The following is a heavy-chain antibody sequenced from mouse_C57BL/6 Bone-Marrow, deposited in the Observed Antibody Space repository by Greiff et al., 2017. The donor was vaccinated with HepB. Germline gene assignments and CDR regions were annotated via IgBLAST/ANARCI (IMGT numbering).Heavy chain of an antibody. Sequence: EVKLVESGEGLVKPGGSLKLSCAASGFTFSSYAMSWVRQTPEKRLEWVAYISSGGDYIYYADTVKGRFTISRDNARNTVYLQMSSLKSEDTAMYYCTRAPLYYYGSYWYFDVWGTGTTVTVSS. D-gene: IGHD1-1*01. CDR3: TRAPLYYYGSYWYFDV. CDR2: ISSGGDYI. CDR1: GFTFSSYA. J-gene: IGHJ1*03. V-gene: IGHV5-9-1*02.